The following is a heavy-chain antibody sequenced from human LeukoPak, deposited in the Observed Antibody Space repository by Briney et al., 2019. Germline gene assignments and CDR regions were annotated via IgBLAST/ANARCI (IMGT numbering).Heavy chain of an antibody. D-gene: IGHD3-10*01. CDR2: ISSSSSYI. J-gene: IGHJ6*03. Sequence: PGGSLRLSCAASGFTFSSYSMNWVRQAPGKWLEWVSSISSSSSYIYYADSVKGRFTISRDDAKNSLSLQMNSLRAEDTAVYYCARSGIKMVRGLIIKSPYHMDVWGKGTTVTVSS. V-gene: IGHV3-21*01. CDR1: GFTFSSYS. CDR3: ARSGIKMVRGLIIKSPYHMDV.